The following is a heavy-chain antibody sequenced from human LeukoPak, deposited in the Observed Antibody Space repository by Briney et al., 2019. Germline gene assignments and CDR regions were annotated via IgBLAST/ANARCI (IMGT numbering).Heavy chain of an antibody. J-gene: IGHJ4*02. CDR3: ARSTGDSSGFLAHFDS. V-gene: IGHV3-30-3*01. Sequence: PGRSLRLSCAASGFTYSSHPMHWVRQDPGKGLEWVALIGYDGSNEFYADSVKGRFTISRDNPQKTLYLQMDSLRPDDTAVYYCARSTGDSSGFLAHFDSWGPGTLVTVSS. CDR1: GFTYSSHP. D-gene: IGHD3-22*01. CDR2: IGYDGSNE.